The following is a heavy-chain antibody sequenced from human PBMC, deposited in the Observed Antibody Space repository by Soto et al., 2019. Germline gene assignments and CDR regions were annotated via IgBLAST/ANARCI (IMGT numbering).Heavy chain of an antibody. Sequence: EVQLVESGGDLVQPGGSLRLSCAASGFSFSSYWMHWVRQAPVEGLERVSRIDTDGGTTPFADAVKGRFTISRDNAKNTLYMQMNSLRDEDTAVYYGVRELPRDPYYIDVWGQGTTVIVSS. CDR1: GFSFSSYW. J-gene: IGHJ6*03. CDR2: IDTDGGTT. V-gene: IGHV3-74*03. D-gene: IGHD2-15*01. CDR3: VRELPRDPYYIDV.